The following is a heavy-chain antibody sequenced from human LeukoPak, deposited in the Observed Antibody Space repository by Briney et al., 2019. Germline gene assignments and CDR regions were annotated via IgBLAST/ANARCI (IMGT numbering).Heavy chain of an antibody. CDR1: GGSISSHY. Sequence: PSETLSLTCTVSGGSISSHYWSWIRQPPGKGLDWIGYIYYSGSTNYNPSLKSRVTISVDTSKNQFSLKLSSVTAADTAVYYCARNILTGYYKLNWFDPWGQGTLVTVSS. CDR2: IYYSGST. CDR3: ARNILTGYYKLNWFDP. V-gene: IGHV4-59*11. D-gene: IGHD3-9*01. J-gene: IGHJ5*02.